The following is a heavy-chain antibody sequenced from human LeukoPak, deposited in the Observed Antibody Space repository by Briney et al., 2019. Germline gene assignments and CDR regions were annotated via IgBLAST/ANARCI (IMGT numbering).Heavy chain of an antibody. D-gene: IGHD3-3*01. CDR3: ARGRRTSITIFRVVIRARRAFYY. J-gene: IGHJ4*02. V-gene: IGHV4-34*01. CDR1: GGSFSGYY. CDR2: INHSGST. Sequence: SETLSLTCAVYGGSFSGYYWSWIRQPPGKGLEWIGEINHSGSTNYNPSLKSRVTVSVDTSKNQFSLKLSSVTAADTAVYYCARGRRTSITIFRVVIRARRAFYYWGQGTLVTVSS.